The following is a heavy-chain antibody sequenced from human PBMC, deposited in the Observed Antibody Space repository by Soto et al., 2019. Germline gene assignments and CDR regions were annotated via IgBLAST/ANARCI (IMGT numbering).Heavy chain of an antibody. J-gene: IGHJ5*02. CDR3: AGTAITMIVVVDLNWFDP. Sequence: PRDTLSLTCTVSGGSIYTYYWNWIRQPPGKRLEWIGYIYYSGSTYYNPSLKSRVTISVDTSKNQFSLKLSSVTAADTAVYYCAGTAITMIVVVDLNWFDPWGQGTLVTVSS. V-gene: IGHV4-59*08. CDR2: IYYSGST. D-gene: IGHD3-22*01. CDR1: GGSIYTYY.